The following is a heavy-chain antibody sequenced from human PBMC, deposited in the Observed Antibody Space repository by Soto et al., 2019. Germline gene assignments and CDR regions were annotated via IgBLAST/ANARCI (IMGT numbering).Heavy chain of an antibody. CDR1: GFTFSTFA. CDR3: ARDPAGGSAHYYLFDS. Sequence: PGGSLRLSCAASGFTFSTFAMHWVRQAPGKGLDWVAVISYDGSNKYYADSVKGRFTISRDNSKNTLYLQMNSLRSEDTAVYYCARDPAGGSAHYYLFDSWGQGTLVPVSS. D-gene: IGHD3-22*01. V-gene: IGHV3-30-3*01. CDR2: ISYDGSNK. J-gene: IGHJ4*02.